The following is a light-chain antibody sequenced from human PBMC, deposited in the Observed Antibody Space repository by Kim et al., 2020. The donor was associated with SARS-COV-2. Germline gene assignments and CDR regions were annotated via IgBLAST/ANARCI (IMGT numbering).Light chain of an antibody. V-gene: IGKV4-1*01. CDR3: QQYYSTPYT. Sequence: RATINCKSRQSVLYSANNKNYLAWYQQKPGRPPKLLIYWASTRESGVPDRFSGSGSGTDFTLTISSLQAEDVAVYYCQQYYSTPYTFGQGTKLEI. J-gene: IGKJ2*01. CDR2: WAS. CDR1: QSVLYSANNKNY.